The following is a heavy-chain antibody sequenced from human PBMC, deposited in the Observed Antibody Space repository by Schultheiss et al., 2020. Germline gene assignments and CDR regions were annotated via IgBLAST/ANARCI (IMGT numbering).Heavy chain of an antibody. CDR1: GFTFSGSA. Sequence: GGSLRLSCAASGFTFSGSAMHWVRQASGKGLEWVGRIRSKANSYATAYAASVKGRFTISRDNSKNTLYLQMDSLRAEDTALYYCARGTLGSSSWQYFQHWGQGTLVTVSS. V-gene: IGHV3-73*01. J-gene: IGHJ1*01. CDR3: ARGTLGSSSWQYFQH. CDR2: IRSKANSYAT. D-gene: IGHD6-13*01.